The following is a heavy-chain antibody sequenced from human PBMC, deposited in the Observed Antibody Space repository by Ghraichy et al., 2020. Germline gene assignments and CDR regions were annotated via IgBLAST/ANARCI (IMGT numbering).Heavy chain of an antibody. V-gene: IGHV4-34*01. CDR2: INHSGST. Sequence: SETLSLTCAVYGGSFSGYYWSWIRQPPGKGLEWIGEINHSGSTNYNPSLKSRVTISVDTSKNQFSLKLSSVTAADTAVYYCARVVQTRENKKWIQLWLRHFDYWGQGTLVTVSS. CDR1: GGSFSGYY. CDR3: ARVVQTRENKKWIQLWLRHFDY. J-gene: IGHJ4*02. D-gene: IGHD5-18*01.